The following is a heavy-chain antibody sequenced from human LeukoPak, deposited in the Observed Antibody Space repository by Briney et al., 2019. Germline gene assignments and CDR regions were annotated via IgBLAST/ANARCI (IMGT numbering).Heavy chain of an antibody. V-gene: IGHV6-1*01. Sequence: SQTLSLTCAISGDSVSSNSAAWNCIRQSPSRGLEWLGRTYYRSKWYNDYAVSVKSRITINPDTSKNQFSLQLNSVTPEDTAVYYCARDPGVIAVADRRYYYYYYGMDVWGQGTTVTVSS. CDR3: ARDPGVIAVADRRYYYYYYGMDV. CDR2: TYYRSKWYN. J-gene: IGHJ6*02. CDR1: GDSVSSNSAA. D-gene: IGHD6-19*01.